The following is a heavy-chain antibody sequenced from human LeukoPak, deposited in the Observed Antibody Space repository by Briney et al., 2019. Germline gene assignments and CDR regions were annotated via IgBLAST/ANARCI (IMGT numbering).Heavy chain of an antibody. CDR2: INHSGST. J-gene: IGHJ6*03. Sequence: PSETLSLTCAVYGGSFSGYYWSWIRQPPGKGLEWIGEINHSGSTNYNPSLKSRVTISVDTSKNQFSLKLSSVTAADTAVYYCARVLREKYQRLYFRLDYYYYMDVWGKGTTVTVSS. V-gene: IGHV4-34*01. D-gene: IGHD2-2*02. CDR3: ARVLREKYQRLYFRLDYYYYMDV. CDR1: GGSFSGYY.